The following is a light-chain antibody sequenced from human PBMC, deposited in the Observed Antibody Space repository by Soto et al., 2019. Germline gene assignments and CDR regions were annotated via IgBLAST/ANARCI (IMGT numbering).Light chain of an antibody. Sequence: NFMLTQPHSVSESPGKTVTISCTRSSGSIASNYVQWYQQRPGSAPTTVIYEDNQRPSGFPDRFSGSIDSSPNSASLTISGLKTEDEADYYCQSYDSSNVVFGGGTQLTVL. CDR2: EDN. CDR3: QSYDSSNVV. V-gene: IGLV6-57*04. CDR1: SGSIASNY. J-gene: IGLJ2*01.